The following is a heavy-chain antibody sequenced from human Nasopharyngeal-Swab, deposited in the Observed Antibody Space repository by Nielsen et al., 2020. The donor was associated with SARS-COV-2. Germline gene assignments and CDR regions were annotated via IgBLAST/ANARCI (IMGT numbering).Heavy chain of an antibody. CDR1: GFTFSSYA. CDR2: ISGSGGST. Sequence: GGSLRLSCAASGFTFSSYAMSWVRQAPGKGQEWVSAISGSGGSTYYADSVKGRFTISRDNSKNTLYLQMNSLRAEDTAVYYCAKDWRGSGSLFDYWGQGTLVTVSS. V-gene: IGHV3-23*01. D-gene: IGHD3-10*01. CDR3: AKDWRGSGSLFDY. J-gene: IGHJ4*02.